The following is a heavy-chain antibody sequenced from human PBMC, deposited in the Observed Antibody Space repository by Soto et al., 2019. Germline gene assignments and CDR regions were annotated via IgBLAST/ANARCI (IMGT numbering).Heavy chain of an antibody. CDR3: ARLHRYYDSSGHRDY. J-gene: IGHJ4*02. CDR1: GYTFTTYS. V-gene: IGHV1-18*01. D-gene: IGHD3-22*01. CDR2: ISAYNGNT. Sequence: QVQLVQSGAEVRKPGASVKVSCKASGYTFTTYSISWVRQAPGQGLEWMGGISAYNGNTNYAQKLQGSVTMTTDTFXXTAYRDLRSLRSDETAVYYCARLHRYYDSSGHRDYWGQGTLVTVAS.